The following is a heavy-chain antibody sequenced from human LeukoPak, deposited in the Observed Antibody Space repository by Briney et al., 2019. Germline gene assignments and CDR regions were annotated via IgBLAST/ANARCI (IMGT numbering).Heavy chain of an antibody. Sequence: PSETLSLTCAVYGGSFSGYYWSWIRQPPGKGLEWIGEINHSGSTNYNPSLKSRVTISVDTSKNQFSLKLSSVTAADTAVYYCARGRMKTYYYDSSGYYYGDWGQGTLVTVSS. CDR2: INHSGST. CDR3: ARGRMKTYYYDSSGYYYGD. D-gene: IGHD3-22*01. J-gene: IGHJ4*02. V-gene: IGHV4-34*01. CDR1: GGSFSGYY.